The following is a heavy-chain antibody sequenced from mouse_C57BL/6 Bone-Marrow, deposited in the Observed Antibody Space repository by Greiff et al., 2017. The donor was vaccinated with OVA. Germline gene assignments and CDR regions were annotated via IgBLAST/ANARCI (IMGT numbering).Heavy chain of an antibody. Sequence: QVQLQQSGAELARPGASVKLSCKASGYTFTSYGMSWVKQRTGQGLEWIGKIYPRSGDTYYNQKFKGKATLTADKSSSTAYMELSSLTSEDSAVYLGARRTAKATLFAYWGQGTLVTVSA. J-gene: IGHJ3*01. CDR2: IYPRSGDT. CDR1: GYTFTSYG. D-gene: IGHD3-2*02. V-gene: IGHV1-81*01. CDR3: ARRTAKATLFAY.